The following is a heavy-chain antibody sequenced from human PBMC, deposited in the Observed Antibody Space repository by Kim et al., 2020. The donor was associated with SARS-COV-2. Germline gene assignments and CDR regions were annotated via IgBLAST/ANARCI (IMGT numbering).Heavy chain of an antibody. CDR2: ISGGGVNK. CDR1: GFTFDTYA. J-gene: IGHJ6*02. Sequence: GGSLRLSCAASGFTFDTYAMSWVRQAPGKGLEWVSVISGGGVNKFYAASVRGRFTISRDNSKNTLYLQMNSLRDEDTALYYCAKMVIMDGYNYFYYYAMDVWGQGTTVTVSS. V-gene: IGHV3-23*01. D-gene: IGHD2-21*01. CDR3: AKMVIMDGYNYFYYYAMDV.